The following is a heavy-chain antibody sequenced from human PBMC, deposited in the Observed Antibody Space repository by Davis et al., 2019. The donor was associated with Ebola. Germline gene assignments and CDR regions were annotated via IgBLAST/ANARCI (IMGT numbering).Heavy chain of an antibody. V-gene: IGHV4-59*01. CDR3: ARDSSPRNLDI. CDR2: IYNSGST. J-gene: IGHJ3*02. D-gene: IGHD1-14*01. CDR1: GSSIRPYY. Sequence: SETLSLTCNVSGSSIRPYYWSWVRQPPGKGLEWIGSIYNSGSTNYNPSLRSRVTISADPSKNQFSLRLTSVTAADTAVYYCARDSSPRNLDIWGQGTLVTVSA.